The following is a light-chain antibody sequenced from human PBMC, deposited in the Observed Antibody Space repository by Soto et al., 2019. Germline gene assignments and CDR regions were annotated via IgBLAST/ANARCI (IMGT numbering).Light chain of an antibody. CDR1: SSDVGGYNY. CDR3: SSYTSSSTLSV. V-gene: IGLV2-14*01. Sequence: QSALTQHASVSGSPGQSITISCTGTSSDVGGYNYVSWYQQHPGKAPKLMIYEVSNRPSGVSNRFSGSKSGNTASLTISGLQAEDEADYYCSSYTSSSTLSVFGTGTKVTVL. J-gene: IGLJ1*01. CDR2: EVS.